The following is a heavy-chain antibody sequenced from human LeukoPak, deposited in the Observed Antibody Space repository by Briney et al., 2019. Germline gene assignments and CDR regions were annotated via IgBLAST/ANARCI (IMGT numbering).Heavy chain of an antibody. CDR2: ISSSGST. CDR3: ASIAARPLPYYYYYMDV. Sequence: SQTLSLTCTVSGDSISSGDYYWSWIRQPAGKGLEWIGRISSSGSTNYNPSLKSRVTISVDTSKNQFSLKLSSVTAADTAVYYCASIAARPLPYYYYYMDVWGKGTMVTVSS. V-gene: IGHV4-61*02. J-gene: IGHJ6*03. CDR1: GDSISSGDYY. D-gene: IGHD6-6*01.